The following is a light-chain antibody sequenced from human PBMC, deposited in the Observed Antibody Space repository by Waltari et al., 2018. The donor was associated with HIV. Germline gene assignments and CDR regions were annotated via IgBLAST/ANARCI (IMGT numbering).Light chain of an antibody. CDR2: EVS. CDR1: SSAVGSYNL. J-gene: IGLJ1*01. Sequence: QSALTQPASVSGSPGQSITISCTGTSSAVGSYNLVSWYQQHPGKAPKRMIYEVSKRPSGVSNRFSGSKSGNTASLTIAGLQAEDEADYYCCSYATSSSYAFGSGTKVTVL. CDR3: CSYATSSSYA. V-gene: IGLV2-23*02.